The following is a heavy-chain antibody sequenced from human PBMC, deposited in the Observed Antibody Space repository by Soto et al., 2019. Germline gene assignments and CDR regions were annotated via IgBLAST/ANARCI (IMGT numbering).Heavy chain of an antibody. D-gene: IGHD2-15*01. CDR1: GYTFTSYY. J-gene: IGHJ4*02. V-gene: IGHV1-46*01. Sequence: ASVKVSCKASGYTFTSYYMHWVRQAPGQGLEWMGVINPSGGSTTYAQKFQGRVTITRDTSASTAYMELSSLRSEDTAVYYCARDLGGWPDYWGQGTLVTVSS. CDR3: ARDLGGWPDY. CDR2: INPSGGST.